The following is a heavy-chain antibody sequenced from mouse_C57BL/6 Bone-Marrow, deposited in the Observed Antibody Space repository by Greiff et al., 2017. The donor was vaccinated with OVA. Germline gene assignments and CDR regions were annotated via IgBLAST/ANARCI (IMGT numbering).Heavy chain of an antibody. Sequence: EVKLMESGGGLVKPGGSLKLSCAASGFTFSSYAMSWVRQTPEKRLEWVATISDGGSYTYYPENVKGRFHISSDNAKNHLYLQMSHLKSEDTAMYSCARRFLYDYDACFAYWGQGTLVTVSA. CDR2: ISDGGSYT. J-gene: IGHJ3*01. CDR3: ARRFLYDYDACFAY. D-gene: IGHD2-4*01. CDR1: GFTFSSYA. V-gene: IGHV5-4*03.